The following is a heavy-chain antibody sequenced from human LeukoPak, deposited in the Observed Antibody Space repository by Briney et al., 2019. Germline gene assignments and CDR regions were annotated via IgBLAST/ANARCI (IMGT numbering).Heavy chain of an antibody. CDR1: GYSFTSYW. J-gene: IGHJ3*02. V-gene: IGHV5-51*01. Sequence: GESLKISCKGSGYSFTSYWIGWVRQMPGKGLEWMGIIYPGDSDTRYSPSFQGQVTISADKSISTAYLQWSSLKASDTAMYYCARHQLQKRHYDYVWGSYNDAFDIWGQGTMVTVSS. D-gene: IGHD3-16*01. CDR3: ARHQLQKRHYDYVWGSYNDAFDI. CDR2: IYPGDSDT.